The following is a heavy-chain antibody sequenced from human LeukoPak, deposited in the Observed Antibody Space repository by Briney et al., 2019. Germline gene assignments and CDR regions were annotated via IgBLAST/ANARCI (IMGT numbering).Heavy chain of an antibody. CDR2: IYYSGST. CDR3: ARGGRVSPLDY. CDR1: GGSISSYY. J-gene: IGHJ4*02. V-gene: IGHV4-59*01. D-gene: IGHD1-14*01. Sequence: SETLSLTCTVSGGSISSYYWSWIRQPPGKGLEWIGYIYYSGSTNYNPSLKSRVTISVDTSKNQFSLKLNSVTAADTAVYYCARGGRVSPLDYWGQGTLVTVSS.